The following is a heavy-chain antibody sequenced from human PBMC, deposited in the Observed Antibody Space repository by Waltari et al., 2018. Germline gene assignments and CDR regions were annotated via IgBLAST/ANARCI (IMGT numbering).Heavy chain of an antibody. CDR1: GYTFTSYA. D-gene: IGHD3-3*01. J-gene: IGHJ5*02. V-gene: IGHV1-3*01. CDR3: ARVTRTFNWFDP. Sequence: QVQLVQSGAEVKKPGASVKVSCKASGYTFTSYAMHWVRQAPGQRLEWMGWINAGNGNTNYDQMFQGRVTITRDTAASTAYMELSSLRSEDTAVYYWARVTRTFNWFDPWGQGTLVTVSS. CDR2: INAGNGNT.